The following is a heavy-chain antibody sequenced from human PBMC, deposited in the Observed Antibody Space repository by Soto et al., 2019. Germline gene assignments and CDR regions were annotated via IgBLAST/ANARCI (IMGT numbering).Heavy chain of an antibody. CDR3: ARDREVTPNWFDP. V-gene: IGHV4-31*03. CDR2: IYYSGST. CDR1: GGSISSGGYY. J-gene: IGHJ5*02. D-gene: IGHD2-21*02. Sequence: PSETLSLTCTVSGGSISSGGYYWSWIRQHPGKGLEWIGYIYYSGSTYYNPSLKSRVTISVDTSKNQFSLKLSSVTAADTAVYYCARDREVTPNWFDPWGQGTLVTVSS.